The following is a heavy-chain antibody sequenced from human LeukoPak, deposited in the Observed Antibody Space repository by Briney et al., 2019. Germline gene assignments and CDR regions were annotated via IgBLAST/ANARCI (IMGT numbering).Heavy chain of an antibody. Sequence: SETLSLTCTASGGSISSYYWSWIRQPAGEGLEWIGRIYTSGSTNYNPSLKSRVTMSVDTSKNQFSLKLSSVTAADTAVYYCARLVVVPAAIDYNYGMDVWGQGTTVTVSS. D-gene: IGHD2-2*02. CDR2: IYTSGST. J-gene: IGHJ6*02. V-gene: IGHV4-4*07. CDR3: ARLVVVPAAIDYNYGMDV. CDR1: GGSISSYY.